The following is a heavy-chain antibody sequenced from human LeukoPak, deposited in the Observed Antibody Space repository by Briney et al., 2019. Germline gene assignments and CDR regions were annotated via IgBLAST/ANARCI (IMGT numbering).Heavy chain of an antibody. Sequence: GASVKVSCKASGYTFTSYDINWVRQATGQGLEWMGWMNPNSGNTGYAQKFQGRVTMTRNTSISTAYMELSSLRSEDTAVYYCARGRRDNYYDSSGYYYPVDAFDIWGQGTMVTVSS. J-gene: IGHJ3*02. V-gene: IGHV1-8*01. D-gene: IGHD3-22*01. CDR1: GYTFTSYD. CDR2: MNPNSGNT. CDR3: ARGRRDNYYDSSGYYYPVDAFDI.